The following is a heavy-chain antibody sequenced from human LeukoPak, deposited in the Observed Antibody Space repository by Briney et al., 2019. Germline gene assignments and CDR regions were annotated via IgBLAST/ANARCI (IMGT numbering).Heavy chain of an antibody. CDR3: ANLRRGYSYVFDY. D-gene: IGHD5-18*01. J-gene: IGHJ4*02. Sequence: PGGSLRLSCAASGFTFSSYTMSWVRQAPGKGLEWVSNIGDSGHSTYYADSVKGRFTISRDNFKNTLYLQMNSLRAEDTAVYYCANLRRGYSYVFDYWGQGTLVTVSS. CDR1: GFTFSSYT. CDR2: IGDSGHST. V-gene: IGHV3-23*01.